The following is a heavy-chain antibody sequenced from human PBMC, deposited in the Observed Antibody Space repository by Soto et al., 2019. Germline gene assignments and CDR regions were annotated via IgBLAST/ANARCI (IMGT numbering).Heavy chain of an antibody. CDR2: IYYSGST. V-gene: IGHV4-61*01. D-gene: IGHD2-21*02. Sequence: QLQESGPGLVKPSETLSLTCKVSGDSVTTGSYYWTWIRQPPGKGLEWIGYIYYSGSTNYNPSLESRVTIFADKLGSHFSLNLTSVTSVDTAVYYCARRDFAIDSWGRGTLVTVSS. CDR3: ARRDFAIDS. J-gene: IGHJ4*02. CDR1: GDSVTTGSYY.